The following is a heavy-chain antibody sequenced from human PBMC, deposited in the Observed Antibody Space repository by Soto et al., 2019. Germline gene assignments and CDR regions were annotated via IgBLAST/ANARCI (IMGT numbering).Heavy chain of an antibody. Sequence: SVKVSCKASGFTFTSSAVQWVRQARGQRLEWIGWIVVGSGNTNYAQKFQERVTITRDMSTSTAYMELSSLRSEDTAVYYCAADHSIAARRSEYYYYYYGMDVWGQGTTVTVSS. J-gene: IGHJ6*02. CDR1: GFTFTSSA. CDR2: IVVGSGNT. CDR3: AADHSIAARRSEYYYYYYGMDV. D-gene: IGHD6-6*01. V-gene: IGHV1-58*01.